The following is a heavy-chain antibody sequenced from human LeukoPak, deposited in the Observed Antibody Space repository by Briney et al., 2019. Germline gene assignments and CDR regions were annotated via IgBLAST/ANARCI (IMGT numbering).Heavy chain of an antibody. CDR2: INPNSGGT. CDR1: GYTFTGYY. J-gene: IGHJ4*02. D-gene: IGHD6-19*01. Sequence: ASVKVSCKASGYTFTGYYMHWVRQAPGQGLEWMGRINPNSGGTNYAQKFQGRVTVTRDTSISTAYMELSRLRSDDTAVYYCARGEPSVAGNSGWWRNKYYFDYWGQGTLVTVSS. CDR3: ARGEPSVAGNSGWWRNKYYFDY. V-gene: IGHV1-2*06.